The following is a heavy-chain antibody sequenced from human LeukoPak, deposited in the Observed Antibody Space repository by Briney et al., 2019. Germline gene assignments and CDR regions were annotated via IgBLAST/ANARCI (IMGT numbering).Heavy chain of an antibody. CDR2: INHSGST. J-gene: IGHJ4*02. Sequence: SETLSLTCAAYGGSFSGYYWSWTRQPPGKGLEWIGEINHSGSTNYNPSLKTRVTISVDTSKNQFSLKLSSVTAADTAVYYCAGLLEVPYYFDYWGQGTLVTVSS. V-gene: IGHV4-34*01. D-gene: IGHD3-3*01. CDR3: AGLLEVPYYFDY. CDR1: GGSFSGYY.